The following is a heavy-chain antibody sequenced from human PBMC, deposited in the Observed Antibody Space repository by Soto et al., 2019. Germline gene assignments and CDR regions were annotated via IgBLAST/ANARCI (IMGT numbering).Heavy chain of an antibody. V-gene: IGHV4-30-4*01. D-gene: IGHD2-15*01. CDR1: GGSISSGDYY. Sequence: LSLTCTVSGGSISSGDYYWSWIRQPPGKGLEWIGYIYYSGSTYYNPSLKSRVTISVDTSKNQFSLKLSSVTAADTAVYYCASGRWYYYFDYWGQGTLVTVSS. CDR3: ASGRWYYYFDY. CDR2: IYYSGST. J-gene: IGHJ4*02.